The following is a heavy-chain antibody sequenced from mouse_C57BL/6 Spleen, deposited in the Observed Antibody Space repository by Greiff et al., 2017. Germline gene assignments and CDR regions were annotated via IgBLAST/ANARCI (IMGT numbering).Heavy chain of an antibody. Sequence: QVQLKQSGPELVKPGASVKISCKASGYAFSSSWMNWVKQRPGKGLEWIGRIYPGDGDTNYNGKFKGKATLTADKSSSPAYMQLSSLTSEDSAVYFCARGTNDYGIDYWGQGTTLTVSS. CDR1: GYAFSSSW. D-gene: IGHD1-1*01. CDR2: IYPGDGDT. CDR3: ARGTNDYGIDY. J-gene: IGHJ2*01. V-gene: IGHV1-82*01.